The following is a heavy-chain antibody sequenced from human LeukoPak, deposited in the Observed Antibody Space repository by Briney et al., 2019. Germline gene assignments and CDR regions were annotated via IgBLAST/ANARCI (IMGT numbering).Heavy chain of an antibody. CDR3: ATVRWGLIRGWYFDL. Sequence: ASVKVSCKVSGYTLTELSMHWVRQAPGKGLEWMGGFDPEDGETIYAQKFQGRVTTTEDTSTDTAYMELSSLRSEDTAVYYCATVRWGLIRGWYFDLWGRGTLVTVSS. V-gene: IGHV1-24*01. J-gene: IGHJ2*01. D-gene: IGHD2-21*01. CDR2: FDPEDGET. CDR1: GYTLTELS.